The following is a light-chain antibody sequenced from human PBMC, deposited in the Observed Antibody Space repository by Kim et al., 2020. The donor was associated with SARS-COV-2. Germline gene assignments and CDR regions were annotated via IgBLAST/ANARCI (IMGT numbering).Light chain of an antibody. CDR1: GKIY. CDR3: QAWDSTSYV. Sequence: GKIYASWYQQKPGPSPVLVIYEDSKRPSGIPDRFSGSNSGNPATLAISETQAMDEADYFCQAWDSTSYVFGTGTKVTVL. J-gene: IGLJ1*01. CDR2: EDS. V-gene: IGLV3-1*01.